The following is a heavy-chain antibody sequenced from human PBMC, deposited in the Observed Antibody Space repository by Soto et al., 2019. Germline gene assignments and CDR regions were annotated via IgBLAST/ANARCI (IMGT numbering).Heavy chain of an antibody. V-gene: IGHV1-69*01. J-gene: IGHJ4*02. CDR1: GGTFSSYA. CDR2: IIPIFGTA. CDR3: ARVSSITNFSSYREHDY. Sequence: QVQLVQSGAEVKKPGSSVKVSCKASGGTFSSYAISWVRQAAGQGLEWMGGIIPIFGTANYAQKFQGRVTITADESTSTAYMELSSLRSEDTAVYYCARVSSITNFSSYREHDYWGQGTLVTVSS. D-gene: IGHD3-3*01.